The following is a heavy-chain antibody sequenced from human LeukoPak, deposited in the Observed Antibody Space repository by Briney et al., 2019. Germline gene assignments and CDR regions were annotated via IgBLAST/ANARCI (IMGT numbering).Heavy chain of an antibody. J-gene: IGHJ3*02. CDR2: FDPEDGET. Sequence: GASVKVSCKVSGYTLTELSMHWVRQAPGKGLEWMGGFDPEDGETIYAQKFQGRVTMTEDTSTDTAYMELSSLRSEDTAVYYCATGPLVSYGSGSYSGAFDIWGQGTMVTVSS. CDR3: ATGPLVSYGSGSYSGAFDI. CDR1: GYTLTELS. V-gene: IGHV1-24*01. D-gene: IGHD3-10*01.